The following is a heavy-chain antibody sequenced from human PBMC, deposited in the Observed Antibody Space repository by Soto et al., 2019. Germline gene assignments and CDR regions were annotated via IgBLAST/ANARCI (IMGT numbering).Heavy chain of an antibody. CDR1: GGSISSSSYY. CDR3: ARRVGYYYYYMDV. V-gene: IGHV4-39*01. Sequence: SDTLSLTCTVSGGSISSSSYYWGWIRQPPGKGLEWIGSIYYSGSTYYNPSLKSRVTISVDMSKNQFSLKLSSVTAADTAVYYCARRVGYYYYYMDVWGKGTTVTVSS. J-gene: IGHJ6*03. CDR2: IYYSGST. D-gene: IGHD2-15*01.